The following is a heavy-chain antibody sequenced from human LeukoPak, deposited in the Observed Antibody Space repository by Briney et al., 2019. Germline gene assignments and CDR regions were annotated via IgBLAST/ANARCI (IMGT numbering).Heavy chain of an antibody. D-gene: IGHD3-3*01. CDR3: ARAPTIFGVPGAFDI. V-gene: IGHV4-4*07. CDR1: GASISSHY. Sequence: SSETLSLTCNVSGASISSHYWNWIRQPAGKGLEWIGRIYNTGSANYNPSLKSRVIMSLDTSRNQISLKLTSVTAADTAVYYCARAPTIFGVPGAFDIWGQGTMVTVSS. CDR2: IYNTGSA. J-gene: IGHJ3*02.